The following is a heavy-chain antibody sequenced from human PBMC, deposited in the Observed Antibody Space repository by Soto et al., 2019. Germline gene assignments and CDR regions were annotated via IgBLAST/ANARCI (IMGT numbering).Heavy chain of an antibody. Sequence: PGGSLRLSCAASGFTFSSYGMHWVRQAPGKGLEWVAVIWYDGSNKYYADSVKGRFTISRDNSKNTLYLQMNSLRAEDTAVYYCARPAAAGHPDYYGMDVWGQGTTVTVSS. D-gene: IGHD6-13*01. V-gene: IGHV3-33*01. CDR2: IWYDGSNK. CDR1: GFTFSSYG. CDR3: ARPAAAGHPDYYGMDV. J-gene: IGHJ6*02.